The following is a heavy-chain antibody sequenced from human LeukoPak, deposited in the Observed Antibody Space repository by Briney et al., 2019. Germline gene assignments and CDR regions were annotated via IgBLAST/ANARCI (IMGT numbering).Heavy chain of an antibody. CDR3: ARDRGGLRYFDWSSWFDP. CDR2: ISAYNGNT. D-gene: IGHD3-9*01. V-gene: IGHV1-18*01. Sequence: GASVKVSCKASGYTFTSYGISWVRQAPGQGLEWMGWISAYNGNTNYAQKLQGRVTMTTDTSTSTAYMELRSLRSDDTAVYYCARDRGGLRYFDWSSWFDPWGQGTLVTVSS. J-gene: IGHJ5*02. CDR1: GYTFTSYG.